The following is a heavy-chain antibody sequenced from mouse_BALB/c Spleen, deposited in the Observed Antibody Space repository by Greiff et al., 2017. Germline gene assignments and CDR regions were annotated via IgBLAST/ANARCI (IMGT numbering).Heavy chain of an antibody. CDR3: ARGSITTATGY. V-gene: IGHV5-6-5*01. CDR1: GFTFSSYA. Sequence: EVKLVESGGGLVKPGGSLKLSCAASGFTFSSYAMSWVRQTPEKRLEWVASISSGGSTYYPDSVKGRFTISRDNARNILYLQMSSLRSEDTAMYYCARGSITTATGYWGQGTTLTVSS. D-gene: IGHD1-2*01. J-gene: IGHJ2*01. CDR2: ISSGGST.